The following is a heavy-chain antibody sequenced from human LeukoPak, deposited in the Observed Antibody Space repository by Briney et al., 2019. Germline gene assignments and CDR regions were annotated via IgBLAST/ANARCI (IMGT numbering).Heavy chain of an antibody. CDR2: IYYTGNT. Sequence: SETLSLTCTVSGGSISSFYWSWIREPPGNGLEWIGYIYYTGNTYYNPSLKSRVSISVDTSKNQFSLKLTSVTAADTAVYYCARQQQLVFNFQRYGWFDPWGQGTLVTVSS. CDR3: ARQQQLVFNFQRYGWFDP. V-gene: IGHV4-59*01. D-gene: IGHD6-13*01. J-gene: IGHJ5*02. CDR1: GGSISSFY.